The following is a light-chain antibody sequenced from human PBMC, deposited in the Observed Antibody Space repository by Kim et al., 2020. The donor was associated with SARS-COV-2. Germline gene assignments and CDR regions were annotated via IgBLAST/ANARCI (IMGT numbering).Light chain of an antibody. V-gene: IGKV1-5*03. CDR3: QQYSSFPYA. CDR2: KAS. CDR1: QSISPC. Sequence: SASVGDRVTITCRASQSISPCLAWYQQKAGKAPRLLIYKASNLESGVPSRFSGSGSGTEFTLTISSPQPDDFATYYCQQYSSFPYAFGQGTKLEI. J-gene: IGKJ2*01.